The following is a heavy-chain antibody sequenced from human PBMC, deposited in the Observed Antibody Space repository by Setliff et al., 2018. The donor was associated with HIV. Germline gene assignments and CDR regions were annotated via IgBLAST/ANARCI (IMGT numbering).Heavy chain of an antibody. CDR1: GGSISSSSYY. Sequence: PSETLSLTCSVSGGSISSSSYYWGWIRQPPGKGLDWIGSMSYTGTTYDNPSLKSRVTISVDTSKNQFSLKLRSVTAADTAVYYCATGGHRLHDYWGQGTLVTVSS. D-gene: IGHD1-26*01. CDR2: MSYTGTT. J-gene: IGHJ4*02. CDR3: ATGGHRLHDY. V-gene: IGHV4-39*07.